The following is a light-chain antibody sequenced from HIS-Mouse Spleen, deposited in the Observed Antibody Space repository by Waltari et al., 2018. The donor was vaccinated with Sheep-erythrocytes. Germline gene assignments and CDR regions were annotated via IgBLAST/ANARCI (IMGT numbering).Light chain of an antibody. V-gene: IGLV2-14*01. CDR2: EVS. J-gene: IGLJ1*01. CDR1: SSDVGGYNS. CDR3: CSYAGSYNHV. Sequence: QSALTQPASVSGSPGQSITISCTGTSSDVGGYNSVSWYQQHPGKAPKLMIYEVSNRPSGVSNLFSGSKSGNTASLTISGLQAEDEADYYCCSYAGSYNHVFATGTKVTVL.